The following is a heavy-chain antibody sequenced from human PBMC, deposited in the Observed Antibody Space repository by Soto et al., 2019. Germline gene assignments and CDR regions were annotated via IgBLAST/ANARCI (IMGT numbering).Heavy chain of an antibody. J-gene: IGHJ3*02. CDR3: ARDGPMVRAFDI. Sequence: QVQLVQSGAEVKKPGASVKVSCKASGYTFTSYGITWVRQAPGQGLEWMGWISAYNGNTNYAQKPQGRVTMTTDTSASTAYMELRSLISDDTALYYCARDGPMVRAFDIWGQGTMVTVSS. D-gene: IGHD3-10*01. V-gene: IGHV1-18*01. CDR2: ISAYNGNT. CDR1: GYTFTSYG.